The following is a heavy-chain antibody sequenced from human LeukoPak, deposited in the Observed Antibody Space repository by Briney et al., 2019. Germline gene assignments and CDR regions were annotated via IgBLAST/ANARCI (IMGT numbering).Heavy chain of an antibody. CDR3: ATIAAAGTENWFDP. CDR2: IYTSGST. J-gene: IGHJ5*02. Sequence: SETLSLTCTVSGGSISSYYWSWIRQPAGQGLEWIGRIYTSGSTNYNPSLESRVTMSVDTSKNQFSLKLSSVTAADTAVYYCATIAAAGTENWFDPWGQGTLVTVSS. V-gene: IGHV4-4*07. CDR1: GGSISSYY. D-gene: IGHD6-13*01.